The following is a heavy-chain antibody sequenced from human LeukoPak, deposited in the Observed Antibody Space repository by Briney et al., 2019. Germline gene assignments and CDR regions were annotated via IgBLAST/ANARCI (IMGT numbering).Heavy chain of an antibody. V-gene: IGHV4-59*01. Sequence: ASETLSLTCTVSGGSISSYYWSWIRQPPGKGLEWIGYIYYSGSTNYNPSLKSRVTISVDTSKNQFSLKLSSVTAADTAVYYCARLSGTAMVMVDYWGQGTLVTVSS. J-gene: IGHJ4*02. CDR2: IYYSGST. CDR1: GGSISSYY. CDR3: ARLSGTAMVMVDY. D-gene: IGHD5-18*01.